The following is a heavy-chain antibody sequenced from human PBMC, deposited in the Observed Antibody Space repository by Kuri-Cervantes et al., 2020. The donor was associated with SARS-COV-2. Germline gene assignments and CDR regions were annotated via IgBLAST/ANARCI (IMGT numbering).Heavy chain of an antibody. CDR1: GFTFSPYN. CDR3: ARESSSSLNYYYGMDI. D-gene: IGHD6-6*01. CDR2: ISFYRHDA. Sequence: GESLKISCAASGFTFSPYNMHWVRQLPGKGLEWVAIISFYRHDAHYADSVKGRFTISRDNSKNTLYLQMDSLTTEDTVVYYCARESSSSLNYYYGMDIWGQGTSVTVSS. J-gene: IGHJ6*02. V-gene: IGHV3-30*04.